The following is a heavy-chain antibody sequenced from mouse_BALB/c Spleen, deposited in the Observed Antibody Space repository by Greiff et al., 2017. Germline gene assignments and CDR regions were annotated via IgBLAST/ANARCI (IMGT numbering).Heavy chain of an antibody. J-gene: IGHJ1*01. D-gene: IGHD3-1*01. CDR1: GYSFTSYY. V-gene: IGHV1S135*01. CDR3: ARSGGYWYFDV. Sequence: EVQLVESGPELMKPGASVKISCKASGYSFTSYYMHCVKQSHGKSLEWIGYIDPFNGGTSYNQKFKGKATLTVDKSSSTAYMHLSSLTSEDSAVYYCARSGGYWYFDVWGAGTTVTVSS. CDR2: IDPFNGGT.